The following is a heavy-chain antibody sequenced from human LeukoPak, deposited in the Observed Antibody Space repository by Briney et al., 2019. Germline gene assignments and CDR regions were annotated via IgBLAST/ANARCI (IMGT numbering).Heavy chain of an antibody. D-gene: IGHD3-10*01. J-gene: IGHJ4*02. CDR3: AREIGTYGSGSYYNY. V-gene: IGHV3-21*01. CDR2: ISSSSSYI. Sequence: PGESLTLSCAASGFTFSSYSMNWVRQAPGKGLEWVSSISSSSSYIYYADSVKGRLTIYRDNAKNSLYPQMNSLRAEDTAVYYRAREIGTYGSGSYYNYWGQGTRVTVSS. CDR1: GFTFSSYS.